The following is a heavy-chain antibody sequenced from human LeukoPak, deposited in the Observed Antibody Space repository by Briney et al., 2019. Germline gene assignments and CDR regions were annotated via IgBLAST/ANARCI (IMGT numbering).Heavy chain of an antibody. J-gene: IGHJ4*02. CDR2: ISASNGNT. CDR3: ARSSSSGIYYFFY. V-gene: IGHV1-18*01. Sequence: ASVTVSCTASGYTFSNYGVAWVRQAPGQGLEWMGWISASNGNTNYAQNLQGRVTMTIDTSTSTAYMELKSLTSDDTAVYYCARSSSSGIYYFFYWGQGTLVTVSS. CDR1: GYTFSNYG. D-gene: IGHD1-26*01.